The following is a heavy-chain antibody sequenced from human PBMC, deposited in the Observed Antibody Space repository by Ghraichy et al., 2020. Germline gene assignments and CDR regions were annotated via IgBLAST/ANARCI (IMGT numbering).Heavy chain of an antibody. V-gene: IGHV4-34*01. CDR3: ARSRIAVAGRGSGVNWFDP. CDR2: INHSGST. D-gene: IGHD6-19*01. J-gene: IGHJ5*02. Sequence: ESLNISCAVYGGSFSGYYWSWIRQPPGKGLEWIGEINHSGSTNYNPSLKSRVTISVDTSKNQFSLKLSSLTAADTAVYYCARSRIAVAGRGSGVNWFDPWGQGTLVTVSS. CDR1: GGSFSGYY.